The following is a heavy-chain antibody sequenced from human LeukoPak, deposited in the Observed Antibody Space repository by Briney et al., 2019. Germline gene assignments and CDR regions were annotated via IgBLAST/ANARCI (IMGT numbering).Heavy chain of an antibody. D-gene: IGHD6-6*01. Sequence: GGSLRLSCAASGFTFSSYAMSWVRQAPGKGLEWVSAISGSGGSTYYADTVKGRFTISRDNSKNTLYLQMNSLRAEDTAVYYCAKLGSSSSGVFDYWGQGTLVTVSS. CDR3: AKLGSSSSGVFDY. CDR2: ISGSGGST. V-gene: IGHV3-23*01. CDR1: GFTFSSYA. J-gene: IGHJ4*02.